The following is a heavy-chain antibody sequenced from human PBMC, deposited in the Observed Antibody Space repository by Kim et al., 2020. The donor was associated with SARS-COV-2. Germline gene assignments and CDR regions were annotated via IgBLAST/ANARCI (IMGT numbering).Heavy chain of an antibody. D-gene: IGHD2-21*02. CDR1: GGSITSGIYF. Sequence: SETLSLTCTVSGGSITSGIYFWSWIRQPAGKGLGWIGRISVSGTTTYNPSLKSRITISIDTSKNQFSLKLISATAADTDIYYCAREDNDLVTHWGHGTRVSVSP. CDR2: ISVSGTT. CDR3: AREDNDLVTH. J-gene: IGHJ4*01. V-gene: IGHV4-61*02.